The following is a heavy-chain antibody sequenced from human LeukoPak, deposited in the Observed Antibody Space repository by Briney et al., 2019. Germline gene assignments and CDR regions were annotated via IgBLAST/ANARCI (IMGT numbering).Heavy chain of an antibody. CDR1: GGSIRSSYYY. D-gene: IGHD2-8*01. Sequence: SETLSLTCTVSGGSIRSSYYYWGWIRQPPGKGLEWIGSIYDSGSTYYNPSLKSRVTISVDTSKNQLSLKLSSVTAADTAVYYCARGRGVTDWFDPWGQGTLVTVSS. V-gene: IGHV4-39*07. J-gene: IGHJ5*02. CDR2: IYDSGST. CDR3: ARGRGVTDWFDP.